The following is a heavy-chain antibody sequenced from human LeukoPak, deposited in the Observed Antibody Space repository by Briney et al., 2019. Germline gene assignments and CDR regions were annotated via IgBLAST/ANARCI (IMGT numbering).Heavy chain of an antibody. CDR3: ARGRGYSGYADIDY. D-gene: IGHD5-12*01. CDR1: GFTFSSYA. CDR2: ISYDGSNK. V-gene: IGHV3-30*04. J-gene: IGHJ4*02. Sequence: GGSVRLSCAASGFTFSSYAMHWVRQAPGKGLEWVAVISYDGSNKYYADSVKGRFTISRDNSKNTLYLQMNSLRAEDTAVYYCARGRGYSGYADIDYWGQGTLVTVSS.